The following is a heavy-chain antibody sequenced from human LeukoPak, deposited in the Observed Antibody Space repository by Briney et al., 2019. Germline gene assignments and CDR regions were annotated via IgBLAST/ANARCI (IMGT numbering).Heavy chain of an antibody. Sequence: GIXWXXXXXGQGLXWXGWISAYNGNTNYAQKLKGRVTMTTDTSTSTAYMELRSLRSDDTAVYYCARGLAAAVIIFDYWGQGTLVTVSS. CDR3: ARGLAAAVIIFDY. CDR2: ISAYNGNT. CDR1: G. V-gene: IGHV1-18*01. J-gene: IGHJ4*02. D-gene: IGHD6-13*01.